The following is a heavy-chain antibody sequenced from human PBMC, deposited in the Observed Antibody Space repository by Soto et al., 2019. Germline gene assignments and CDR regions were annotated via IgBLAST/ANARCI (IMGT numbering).Heavy chain of an antibody. J-gene: IGHJ2*01. CDR2: ISYSGST. V-gene: IGHV4-30-4*01. CDR3: SFLYRYGDHRDLLSFPTRRSSDL. D-gene: IGHD6-6*01. Sequence: KGLEWIGFISYSGSTYYSTSLKSRVTISVDTSKSQFSLNLSFVTAADTAVYYCSFLYRYGDHRDLLSFPTRRSSDL.